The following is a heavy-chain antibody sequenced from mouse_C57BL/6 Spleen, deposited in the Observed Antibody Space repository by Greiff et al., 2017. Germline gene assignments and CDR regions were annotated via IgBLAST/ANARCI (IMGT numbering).Heavy chain of an antibody. Sequence: VQLQQSGPELVKPGASVKISCKASGYAFSSSWMNWVKQRPGKGLEWIGRIYPGGGDTNYNGQFKGKAIRTADKSSRTAYMQLSSLTAADATVYFCARREYALYFDYWGQGTTVTFSS. V-gene: IGHV1-82*01. D-gene: IGHD2-10*02. CDR1: GYAFSSSW. CDR3: ARREYALYFDY. CDR2: IYPGGGDT. J-gene: IGHJ2*01.